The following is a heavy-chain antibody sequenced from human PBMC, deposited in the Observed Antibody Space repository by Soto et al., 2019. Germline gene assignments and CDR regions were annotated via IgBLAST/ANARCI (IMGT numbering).Heavy chain of an antibody. CDR1: GFSFSSYA. CDR3: AKDRFGAVAGTDY. Sequence: GGSLRLSCAASGFSFSSYAMSWFRQAPGKGLEWVSAISGSGGSTYYADSVKGRFTISRDNSKNTLYLQMNSLRAEDTAVYYCAKDRFGAVAGTDYWGQGTLVTVS. CDR2: ISGSGGST. D-gene: IGHD6-19*01. J-gene: IGHJ4*02. V-gene: IGHV3-23*01.